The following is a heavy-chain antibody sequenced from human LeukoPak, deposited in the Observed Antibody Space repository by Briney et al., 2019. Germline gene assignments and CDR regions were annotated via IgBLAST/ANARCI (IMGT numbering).Heavy chain of an antibody. CDR2: IYYSGST. V-gene: IGHV4-59*01. CDR3: ARGDDHDYGDLCFDY. D-gene: IGHD4-17*01. J-gene: IGHJ4*02. CDR1: GGSSSSYY. Sequence: NASETLSLTCTVSGGSSSSYYWSWIRQPPGKGLEWVGYIYYSGSTNYNPSLKSRVTISLDTSKNQFSLRVSSVTAADTAVYYCARGDDHDYGDLCFDYWGQGTLVTVSS.